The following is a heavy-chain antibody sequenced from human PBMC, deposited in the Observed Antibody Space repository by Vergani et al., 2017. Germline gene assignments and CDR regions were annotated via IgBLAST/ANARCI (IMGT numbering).Heavy chain of an antibody. D-gene: IGHD2-2*01. CDR3: ARTSSDIVVVPALPNYYFDY. J-gene: IGHJ4*02. CDR2: ISSSGSTI. CDR1: GFTFSSYE. V-gene: IGHV3-48*03. Sequence: ELQLVESGGGLVQPGGSLRLSCAASGFTFSSYEMNWVRQAPGKGLEWVSYISSSGSTIYYADSVKGRFTISRDNAKNSLYLQMNSLRAEDTAGYYCARTSSDIVVVPALPNYYFDYWGQGTLVTVSS.